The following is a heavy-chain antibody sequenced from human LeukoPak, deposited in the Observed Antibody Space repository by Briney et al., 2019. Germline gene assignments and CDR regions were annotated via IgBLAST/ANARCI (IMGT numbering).Heavy chain of an antibody. CDR2: INHSGST. V-gene: IGHV4-34*01. J-gene: IGHJ5*02. CDR1: GGSFSGYY. Sequence: SETLSLTCAVYGGSFSGYYWSWIRQPPGKGLEWIGEINHSGSTNYNPSLKSRVTISVDTSKSQFSLKLSSVTAADTAVYYCARGRGIAAAGTGWFDPWGQGTLVTVSS. CDR3: ARGRGIAAAGTGWFDP. D-gene: IGHD6-13*01.